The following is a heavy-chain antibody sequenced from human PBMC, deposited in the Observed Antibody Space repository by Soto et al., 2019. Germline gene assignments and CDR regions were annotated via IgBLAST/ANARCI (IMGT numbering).Heavy chain of an antibody. D-gene: IGHD2-15*01. CDR1: GFTFNHYA. J-gene: IGHJ4*02. CDR2: IIANGGT. Sequence: QSGGSLRLSCAASGFTFNHYAMSWVRRAPGKGLEWVSIIIANGGTFYADSVKGRFTISRDNSKNTVYLQMSSLRVEDTAIYYCAKDYTVAADPSSVILFDYWGKGALVTVSS. V-gene: IGHV3-23*01. CDR3: AKDYTVAADPSSVILFDY.